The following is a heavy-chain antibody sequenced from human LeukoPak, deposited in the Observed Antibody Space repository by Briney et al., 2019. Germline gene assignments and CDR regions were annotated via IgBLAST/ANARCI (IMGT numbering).Heavy chain of an antibody. Sequence: SETLSLTCTVSGGSISSYYWSWIRQPAGKGLEWIGRIYTSGSTNYNPSLKSRVTISVDTSKNQFSLKLSSVTAADTAVYYCARRGYGSGSYYDLNAFDIWGQGTMVTVSS. CDR1: GGSISSYY. D-gene: IGHD3-10*01. CDR2: IYTSGST. J-gene: IGHJ3*02. V-gene: IGHV4-4*07. CDR3: ARRGYGSGSYYDLNAFDI.